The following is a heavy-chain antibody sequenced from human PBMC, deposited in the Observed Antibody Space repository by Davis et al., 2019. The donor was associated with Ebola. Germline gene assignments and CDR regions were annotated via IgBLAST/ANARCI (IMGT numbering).Heavy chain of an antibody. Sequence: PGGSLRLSCAASGFTFSSYSMNWVRQAPGKGLEWVSSISSSSSYIYYADSVKGRFTISRDNAKNSLYLQMNSLRAEDTAVYYCAKEVDYGDYKDDAFDIWGQGTMVTVSS. J-gene: IGHJ3*02. V-gene: IGHV3-21*01. CDR3: AKEVDYGDYKDDAFDI. CDR2: ISSSSSYI. CDR1: GFTFSSYS. D-gene: IGHD4-17*01.